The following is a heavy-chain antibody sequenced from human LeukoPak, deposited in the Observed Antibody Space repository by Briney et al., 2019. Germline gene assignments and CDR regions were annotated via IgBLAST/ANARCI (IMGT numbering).Heavy chain of an antibody. CDR1: GFTFSSYA. D-gene: IGHD2-15*01. Sequence: GGSLRLSCAASGFTFSSYAMSWVRQAPGKGLEWVSAISGSGGSTLYTDSVKGRFTISRDNSKNTLFLQMNSLRAEDTAVYYCAQTKLGYCSSGSCYSRHYRLDYWGQGTLVTVSS. CDR2: ISGSGGST. J-gene: IGHJ4*02. CDR3: AQTKLGYCSSGSCYSRHYRLDY. V-gene: IGHV3-23*01.